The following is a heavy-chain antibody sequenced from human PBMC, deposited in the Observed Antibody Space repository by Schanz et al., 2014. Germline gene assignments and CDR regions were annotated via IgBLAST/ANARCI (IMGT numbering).Heavy chain of an antibody. V-gene: IGHV3-23*01. J-gene: IGHJ3*02. CDR2: ISGAGGDDT. CDR3: AKGRFGELSAFDI. Sequence: EVHLLESGGGLVQPGGSLRLSCAASGFSFGTYAMSWVRQAPGKGLLWVSSISGAGGDDTYYADSVKGRFTISRDNSKNTLFLQMNSLRVEDSAIYYCAKGRFGELSAFDIWGRGTMXTVSS. D-gene: IGHD3-10*01. CDR1: GFSFGTYA.